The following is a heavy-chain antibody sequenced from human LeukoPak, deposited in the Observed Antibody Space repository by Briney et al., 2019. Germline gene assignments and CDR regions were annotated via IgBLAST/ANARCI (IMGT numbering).Heavy chain of an antibody. CDR3: ARVEMATTYFDY. CDR1: GYTFTDYY. D-gene: IGHD5-24*01. V-gene: IGHV1-2*02. Sequence: ASVKVSCKASGYTFTDYYMHWVRQAPGQGLEWMGWINPNNGVTDYAQKFQGRVTMIRDTSISTAYMELSRLGPDDTAVYYCARVEMATTYFDYWGQGALVTVSS. J-gene: IGHJ4*02. CDR2: INPNNGVT.